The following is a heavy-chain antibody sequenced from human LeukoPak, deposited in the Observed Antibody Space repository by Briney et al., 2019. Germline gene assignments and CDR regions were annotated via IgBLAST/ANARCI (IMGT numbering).Heavy chain of an antibody. J-gene: IGHJ5*02. V-gene: IGHV1-69*05. CDR3: ARVVVPAAIEGWFDP. Sequence: SVKVSCKASGGTFSSYAISWVRQAPGQGLEWMGGIIPIFGTANYAQKFQGRVTITTDESTSTAYMELSSLRSEDTAVYYCARVVVPAAIEGWFDPWGQGTLVTVSS. CDR1: GGTFSSYA. D-gene: IGHD2-2*01. CDR2: IIPIFGTA.